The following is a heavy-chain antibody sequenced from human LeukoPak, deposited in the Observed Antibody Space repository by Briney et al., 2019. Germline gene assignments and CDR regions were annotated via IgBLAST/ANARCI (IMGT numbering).Heavy chain of an antibody. CDR3: ARGAMYQLDY. V-gene: IGHV3-23*01. Sequence: GGSLRLSCAPSGFSFSSHGMSWVRHAPGKGLEWVSGIIGGAGSTYYADSVKGRFTISGDNSKNTLFLQMNSLRAEDTAVYYCARGAMYQLDYWGQGTLVTVSS. CDR2: IIGGAGST. J-gene: IGHJ4*02. D-gene: IGHD2-2*01. CDR1: GFSFSSHG.